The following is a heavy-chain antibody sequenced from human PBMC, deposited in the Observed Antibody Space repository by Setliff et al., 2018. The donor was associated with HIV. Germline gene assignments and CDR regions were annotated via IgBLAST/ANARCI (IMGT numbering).Heavy chain of an antibody. V-gene: IGHV1-46*01. CDR1: GYTFTSYY. CDR3: ARDQKGYSYGYFDS. CDR2: INPSGGTA. D-gene: IGHD5-18*01. J-gene: IGHJ4*02. Sequence: GASVKVSCKASGYTFTSYYLHWVRQAPGQGLEWMGMINPSGGTANYAQKFQGRVTITTDESTSTAYMELSSLRSEDTAVYYCARDQKGYSYGYFDSWGQGTLVTVSS.